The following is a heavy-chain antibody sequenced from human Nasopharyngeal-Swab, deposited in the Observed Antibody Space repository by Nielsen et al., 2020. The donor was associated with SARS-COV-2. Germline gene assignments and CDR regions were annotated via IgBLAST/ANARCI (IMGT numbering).Heavy chain of an antibody. J-gene: IGHJ4*02. Sequence: GESLKISCAASGFTFSSYSMNWVRQAPGKGLEWVSSISSSSSYIYYADSVKGRFTISRDNAKNPLYLQMNSLRAEDTAVYYCARDPLAVAGIGEVVDYWGQGTLVTVSS. D-gene: IGHD6-19*01. CDR2: ISSSSSYI. V-gene: IGHV3-21*01. CDR3: ARDPLAVAGIGEVVDY. CDR1: GFTFSSYS.